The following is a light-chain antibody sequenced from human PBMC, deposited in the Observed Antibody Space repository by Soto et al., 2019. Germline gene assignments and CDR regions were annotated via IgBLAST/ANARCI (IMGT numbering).Light chain of an antibody. Sequence: QSVLTQPASVSGSPGQSITISCTGTSSDIGGYKYVSWYQHHPGKVPQLIIYEVNNRPSGVSNRFSGSKSGNTASLTISGLQAEDEAVYYCPSYSSGSTLGVFGGGTKLTVL. J-gene: IGLJ3*02. CDR2: EVN. CDR3: PSYSSGSTLGV. V-gene: IGLV2-14*01. CDR1: SSDIGGYKY.